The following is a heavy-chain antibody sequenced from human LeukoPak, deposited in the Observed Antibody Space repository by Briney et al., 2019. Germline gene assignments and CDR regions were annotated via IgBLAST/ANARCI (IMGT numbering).Heavy chain of an antibody. V-gene: IGHV3-23*01. Sequence: PGGSLRLSCAASGFTFSSYAMSWVRQAPGKGLEWVSAISGSGGSTYYADSVKGRFTISRDNSKNTLYLQMNSLRAEDTAVYYCAKDYYDFWSGPSHGYFHYWGQGTLVTVSS. CDR2: ISGSGGST. D-gene: IGHD3-3*01. CDR3: AKDYYDFWSGPSHGYFHY. J-gene: IGHJ4*02. CDR1: GFTFSSYA.